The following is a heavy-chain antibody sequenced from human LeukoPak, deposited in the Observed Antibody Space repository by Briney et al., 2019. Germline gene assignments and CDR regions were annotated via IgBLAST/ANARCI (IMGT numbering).Heavy chain of an antibody. CDR3: AREGGSGSYYLDY. Sequence: ASVKVSCKASGYTFTGYYMHWVRQAPGQGLEWMGRINPNSGGTNYAQKFQGWVTMTRDTSISTAYMELSRLRSDDTAVYYCAREGGSGSYYLDYWGQGTLVTVSS. J-gene: IGHJ4*02. D-gene: IGHD1-26*01. V-gene: IGHV1-2*04. CDR1: GYTFTGYY. CDR2: INPNSGGT.